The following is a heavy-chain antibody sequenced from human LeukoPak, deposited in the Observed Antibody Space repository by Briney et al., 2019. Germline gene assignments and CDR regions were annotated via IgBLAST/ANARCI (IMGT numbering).Heavy chain of an antibody. CDR3: ARDWDGRSDCFDP. V-gene: IGHV1-18*01. Sequence: ASVKVSCQASGYSFITFGISWVRQAPGRGLEWMGYISGPSDDINYADNFQDRLTMTTDTSTSTAYMELRSLTSDDTAVYYCARDWDGRSDCFDPWGQGTLVIVSS. J-gene: IGHJ5*02. CDR2: ISGPSDDI. CDR1: GYSFITFG. D-gene: IGHD1-1*01.